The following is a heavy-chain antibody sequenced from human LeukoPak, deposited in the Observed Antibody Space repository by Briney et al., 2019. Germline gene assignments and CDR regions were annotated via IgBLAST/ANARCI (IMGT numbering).Heavy chain of an antibody. V-gene: IGHV4-34*01. J-gene: IGHJ5*02. CDR2: INHSGST. CDR1: GGSSSGYY. CDR3: ARGMVRGVIRRYNWFDP. Sequence: SETLSLTCAVYGGSSSGYYWSWIRQPPGKGLEWIGEINHSGSTNYNPSLKSRVTISVDTSKNQFSLKLSSVTAADTAVYYCARGMVRGVIRRYNWFDPWGQGTLVTVSS. D-gene: IGHD3-10*01.